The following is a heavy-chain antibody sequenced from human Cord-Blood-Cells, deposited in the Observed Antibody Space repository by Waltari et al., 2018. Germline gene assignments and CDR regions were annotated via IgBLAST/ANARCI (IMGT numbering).Heavy chain of an antibody. CDR2: INHSGST. CDR1: GGSFSGYY. J-gene: IGHJ4*02. Sequence: QVQLQQWGAGLLKPSETLSLTCAVYGGSFSGYYWSWIRQPPGKGLEWIGEINHSGSTNYTPSLKSRVTISVDTSKNQFSLKLSSVTAADTAVYYCAIGPHNPDIVVVPAAIYYFDYWGQGTLVTVSS. D-gene: IGHD2-2*02. V-gene: IGHV4-34*01. CDR3: AIGPHNPDIVVVPAAIYYFDY.